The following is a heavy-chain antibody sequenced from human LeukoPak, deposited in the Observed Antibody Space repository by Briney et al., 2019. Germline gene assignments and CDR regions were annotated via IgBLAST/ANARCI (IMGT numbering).Heavy chain of an antibody. CDR1: GYTFTGYY. CDR2: INPNSGGT. Sequence: GASVKVSCKASGYTFTGYYMHWVRQAPGQGLKWMGWINPNSGGTNYAQKFQGRVTMTRDTSISTAYMELSRLRSDDTAVYYCARGTKAWSGSRFDPWGQGTLVTVSS. J-gene: IGHJ5*02. D-gene: IGHD3-3*01. CDR3: ARGTKAWSGSRFDP. V-gene: IGHV1-2*02.